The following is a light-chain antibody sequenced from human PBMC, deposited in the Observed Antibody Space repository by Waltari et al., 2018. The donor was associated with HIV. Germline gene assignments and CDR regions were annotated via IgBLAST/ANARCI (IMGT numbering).Light chain of an antibody. V-gene: IGKV1-8*01. CDR3: QQYYNYPRT. Sequence: AIRMTQSPSSFSASTGDSVTITCRASQDISSYLAWYQQKPGKAPKLLINAASTLQTGFPSRFNGSGSGTDFTLTISCLQSEDFATYYCQQYYNYPRTFGQGTRVEIK. CDR1: QDISSY. J-gene: IGKJ1*01. CDR2: AAS.